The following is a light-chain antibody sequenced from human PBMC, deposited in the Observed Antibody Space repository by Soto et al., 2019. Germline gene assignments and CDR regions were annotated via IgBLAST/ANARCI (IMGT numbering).Light chain of an antibody. J-gene: IGKJ3*01. V-gene: IGKV3-15*01. Sequence: EIMMTQSPGTLSVSPGEGATLSCTASQSVNLNLAWYQQKPGQPPRLLLYGASTRGTGIPVRFRGSGSGTALTLPISSLQSEDSSVYYCPQYNSWPRVTFGPGTKVEIK. CDR3: PQYNSWPRVT. CDR1: QSVNLN. CDR2: GAS.